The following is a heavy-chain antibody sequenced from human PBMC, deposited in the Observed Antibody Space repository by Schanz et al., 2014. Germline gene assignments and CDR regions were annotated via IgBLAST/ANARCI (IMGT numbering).Heavy chain of an antibody. J-gene: IGHJ4*02. CDR3: VRDSFFAFDY. D-gene: IGHD3-3*01. CDR2: VSRSTPDI. V-gene: IGHV3-48*01. Sequence: EVQLVESGGGLVQPGGSLRLSCAAPGFTLSNYAMHWVRQTPGKGLEWVSYVSRSTPDIYYADSVKGRFTMSRDNAKNSVFLQMNSLRAEDTAVYYCVRDSFFAFDYWGQGTLXTVSS. CDR1: GFTLSNYA.